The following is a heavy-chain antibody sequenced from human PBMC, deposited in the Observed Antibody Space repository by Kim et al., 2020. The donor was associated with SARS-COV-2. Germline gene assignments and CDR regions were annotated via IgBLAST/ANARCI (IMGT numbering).Heavy chain of an antibody. CDR1: GYTLTELS. CDR3: ATTVGYSYGYEKFIFDY. V-gene: IGHV1-24*01. Sequence: ASVKVSCKVSGYTLTELSMHWVRQAPGKGLEWMGGFDPEDGETIYAQKFQGRVTMTEDTSTDTAYMELSSLRSEDTAVYYCATTVGYSYGYEKFIFDYWGQGTLVTVSS. D-gene: IGHD5-18*01. CDR2: FDPEDGET. J-gene: IGHJ4*02.